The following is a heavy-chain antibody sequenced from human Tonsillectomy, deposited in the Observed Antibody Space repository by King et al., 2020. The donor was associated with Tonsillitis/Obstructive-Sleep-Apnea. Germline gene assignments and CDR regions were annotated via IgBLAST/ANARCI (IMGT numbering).Heavy chain of an antibody. V-gene: IGHV4-31*01. CDR3: ASSIPPSYYYYMDV. CDR2: ISYSGCT. Sequence: QLQESGPGLVKPSQTLSLTCTVSGGSISSGGYYWSWIRQHPGQGLEWIGYISYSGCTYYNPSLKSPLTISLDRSKNQFSLKLSSVTAADTAVYYCASSIPPSYYYYMDVWGKGTTVTVSS. J-gene: IGHJ6*03. CDR1: GGSISSGGYY. D-gene: IGHD2-2*02.